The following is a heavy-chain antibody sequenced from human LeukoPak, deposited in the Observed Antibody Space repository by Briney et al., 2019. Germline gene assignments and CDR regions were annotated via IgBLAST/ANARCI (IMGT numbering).Heavy chain of an antibody. V-gene: IGHV1-69*04. CDR1: GGTFSSYA. D-gene: IGHD7-27*01. CDR2: IIPILGIA. Sequence: ASVKVSCKASGGTFSSYAISWVRQAPGQGLEWMGRIIPILGIANYAQKLQGRVTMTTDTSTSTAYMELRSLRSDDTAVYYCARYPQWGIDYWGQGTLVTVSS. CDR3: ARYPQWGIDY. J-gene: IGHJ4*02.